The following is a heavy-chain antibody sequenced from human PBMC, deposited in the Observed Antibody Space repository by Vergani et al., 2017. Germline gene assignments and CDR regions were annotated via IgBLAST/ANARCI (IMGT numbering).Heavy chain of an antibody. CDR1: GFTFSSYA. V-gene: IGHV3-23*01. D-gene: IGHD6-13*01. CDR3: AKXKIAAAGNTPHYYYGMDV. J-gene: IGHJ6*02. Sequence: EVQLLESGGGLVQPGGSLRLPCAASGFTFSSYAMSWVRQAPGKGLEWVSAISGSGGSTYYADSVKGRFTISRDNSKSTLYLQMNSLRAEDTAVYYCAKXKIAAAGNTPHYYYGMDVWGQGTTVTVSS. CDR2: ISGSGGST.